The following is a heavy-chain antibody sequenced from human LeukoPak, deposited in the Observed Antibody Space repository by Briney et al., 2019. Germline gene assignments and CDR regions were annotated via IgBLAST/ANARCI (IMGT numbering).Heavy chain of an antibody. D-gene: IGHD2-15*01. J-gene: IGHJ1*01. CDR1: GFTFSSYA. CDR3: AKELGYCSAGRCEYFQH. CDR2: ISGSGSST. V-gene: IGHV3-23*01. Sequence: GGSLRLSCAASGFTFSSYAMNWVRQAPGKGLEWVSAISGSGSSTYYADSVKGRFIISRDNSKNTLYLQMNSLRAENTAIYYCAKELGYCSAGRCEYFQHWGQGTLVTVSS.